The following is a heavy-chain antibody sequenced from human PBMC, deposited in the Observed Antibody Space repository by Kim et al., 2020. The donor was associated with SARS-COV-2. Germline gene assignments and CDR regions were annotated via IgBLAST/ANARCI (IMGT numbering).Heavy chain of an antibody. CDR2: INPSGGST. CDR1: GYTFTSYY. CDR3: ARDGVGVPSAGGWFDP. V-gene: IGHV1-46*01. Sequence: ASVKVSCKASGYTFTSYYMHWVRQAPGQGLEWMGIINPSGGSTSYAQKFQGRVTMTRDTSTSTVYMELSSLRSEDTAVYYCARDGVGVPSAGGWFDPWGQGTLVTVSS. J-gene: IGHJ5*02. D-gene: IGHD3-16*01.